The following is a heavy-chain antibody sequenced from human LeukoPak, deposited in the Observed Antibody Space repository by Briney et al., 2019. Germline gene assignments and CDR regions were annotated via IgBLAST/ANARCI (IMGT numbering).Heavy chain of an antibody. V-gene: IGHV3-7*01. CDR2: MNLDGSET. Sequence: GGSLRLSCAASEFSFSLFWMSWVRQAPGKGLEWVAKMNLDGSETYYVDSVKGRFTISRDNAKNTLYLQMNSLRGEDTALYYCTRRGVRGQNPYFVYLWGQGTLVTVSS. CDR3: TRRGVRGQNPYFVYL. CDR1: EFSFSLFW. D-gene: IGHD3-10*01. J-gene: IGHJ5*02.